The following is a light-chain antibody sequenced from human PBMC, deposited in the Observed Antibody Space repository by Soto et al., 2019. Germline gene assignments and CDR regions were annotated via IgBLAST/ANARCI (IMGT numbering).Light chain of an antibody. J-gene: IGLJ3*02. Sequence: QTVVTQEPSFSVSPGGTVTLTCGLSSGSVSTSYYPSWYQQTPGQAPRTLIYNTNTRSSGVPDRFSGSILGNKAALTITGAQADDESDYYCDLYMGSAIWVFGGGTKVTVL. V-gene: IGLV8-61*01. CDR3: DLYMGSAIWV. CDR2: NTN. CDR1: SGSVSTSYY.